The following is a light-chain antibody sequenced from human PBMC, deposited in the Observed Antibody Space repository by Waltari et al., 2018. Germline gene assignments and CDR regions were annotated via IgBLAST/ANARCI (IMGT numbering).Light chain of an antibody. V-gene: IGLV4-69*01. CDR3: QTWGTGIWVV. J-gene: IGLJ2*01. Sequence: QLVLTQSPSASASLGASVKLTCTLSSGHSSYAIAWHQQQPEKGPRYLMKLNSVGSHSKGDGIPDRFSGSSSGAGRYLTISSLQSEDEADYYCQTWGTGIWVVFGGGTKLTVL. CDR2: LNSVGSH. CDR1: SGHSSYA.